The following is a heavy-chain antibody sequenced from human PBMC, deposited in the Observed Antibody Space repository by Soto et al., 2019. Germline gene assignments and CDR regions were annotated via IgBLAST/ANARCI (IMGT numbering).Heavy chain of an antibody. Sequence: PSETLSLTCAVSGGSISSGGYSWSWIRQPPGKGLEWIGYIYHSGSTYYNPSLKSRVTISVDRSKNQFSPKLSSVTAADTAVYYCAREGDCSGGSCYGWFDPWGQGTLVTVSS. V-gene: IGHV4-30-2*01. J-gene: IGHJ5*02. CDR2: IYHSGST. CDR3: AREGDCSGGSCYGWFDP. D-gene: IGHD2-15*01. CDR1: GGSISSGGYS.